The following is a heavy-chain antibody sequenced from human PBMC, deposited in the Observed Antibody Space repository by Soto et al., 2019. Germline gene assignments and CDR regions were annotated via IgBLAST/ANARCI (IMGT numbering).Heavy chain of an antibody. J-gene: IGHJ5*02. CDR2: VYYTGST. CDR3: VRTARQGAVAPHWFDR. D-gene: IGHD2-21*02. V-gene: IGHV4-30-4*01. Sequence: SETLSLTCTVSGASIRSTDYYWSWIRRAPGKGLEWIGYVYYTGSTYYNPSLMRRLTISVDTSKNQFSLKLTSVTAAETAVYYCVRTARQGAVAPHWFDRWGQGTQVTVSS. CDR1: GASIRSTDYY.